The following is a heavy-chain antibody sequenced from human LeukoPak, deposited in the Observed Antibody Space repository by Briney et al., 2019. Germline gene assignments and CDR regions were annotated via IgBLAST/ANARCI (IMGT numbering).Heavy chain of an antibody. CDR1: GFTFSSYS. Sequence: GGSLRLSCAASGFTFSSYSMNWVRQAPGKGLEWVSYISSSSSTIYCADSVKGRFTISRDNAKNSLYLQMNSLRDEDTAVYYCARSGGITMIVRRAFDIWGQGTMVTVSS. V-gene: IGHV3-48*02. CDR3: ARSGGITMIVRRAFDI. CDR2: ISSSSSTI. J-gene: IGHJ3*02. D-gene: IGHD3-22*01.